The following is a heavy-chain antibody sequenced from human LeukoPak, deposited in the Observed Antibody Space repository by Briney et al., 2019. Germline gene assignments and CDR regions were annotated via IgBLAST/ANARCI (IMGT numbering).Heavy chain of an antibody. D-gene: IGHD6-13*01. J-gene: IGHJ6*02. V-gene: IGHV3-23*01. Sequence: GGSLRLSCAASGFTFSSYAMSWVRQAPGKGLEWVSAISGSGGSTYYADSVKGRFTISRDNSKNTLYLQMNSLRAEDTAVYYCARDHRSAAGTWDYGMDVWGQGTTVTVSS. CDR2: ISGSGGST. CDR1: GFTFSSYA. CDR3: ARDHRSAAGTWDYGMDV.